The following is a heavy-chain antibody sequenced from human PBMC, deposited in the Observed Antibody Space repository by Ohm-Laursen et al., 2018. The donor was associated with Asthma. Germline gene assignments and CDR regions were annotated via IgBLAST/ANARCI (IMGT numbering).Heavy chain of an antibody. CDR2: ISGSGGST. D-gene: IGHD3-10*01. Sequence: SLRLSCAASGFTFSNYAMSWVRQAPGKGLEWVSGISGSGGSTYYADSVKGRFTISRDNSKNTLYLQMNSLRAEDTAVYYCASSANRGVYYFDYWGQGTLVTVSS. CDR1: GFTFSNYA. V-gene: IGHV3-23*01. J-gene: IGHJ4*02. CDR3: ASSANRGVYYFDY.